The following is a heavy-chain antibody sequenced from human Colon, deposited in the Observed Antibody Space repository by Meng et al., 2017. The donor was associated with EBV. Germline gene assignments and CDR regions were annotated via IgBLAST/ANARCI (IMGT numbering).Heavy chain of an antibody. CDR2: IYYSGST. V-gene: IGHV4-31*03. J-gene: IGHJ4*02. CDR3: ARVSSGWDYFDY. Sequence: HEQLQESGPGLVKPSQTPALTCTVAGGSVSSGGYYWTWIRQHPGKGLEWFGHIYYSGSTFYNPSLKRRVIISIDTSKNQFSLNLRSVTAADTAVYYCARVSSGWDYFDYWGQGTLVTVSS. D-gene: IGHD6-19*01. CDR1: GGSVSSGGYY.